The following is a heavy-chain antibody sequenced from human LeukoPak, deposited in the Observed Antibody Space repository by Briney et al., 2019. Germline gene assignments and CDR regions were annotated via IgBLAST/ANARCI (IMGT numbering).Heavy chain of an antibody. J-gene: IGHJ4*02. V-gene: IGHV3-23*01. CDR3: AKDWRADY. CDR2: ISGSGDDS. Sequence: PGGSLRLSCEASGFTSFNFPMNWVRKAPGKGLEWVSAISGSGDDSKYADSVKGRFTISRDNSKNTLYLRMNSLRAEDTAIYYCAKDWRADYWGQGTLVTVSS. CDR1: GFTSFNFP.